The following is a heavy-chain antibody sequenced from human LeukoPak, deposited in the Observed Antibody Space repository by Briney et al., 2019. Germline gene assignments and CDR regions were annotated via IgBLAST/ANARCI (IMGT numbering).Heavy chain of an antibody. Sequence: PGGSLRLSCAASGFTFSYYWMSWVRQAPGKGPEWVANIKQDGTEKYYVDSVKDRFTISRDNAKNSLCLQMNSLRAEDTAVYYCARHYYDTSGYYGRDYFDYWGQGTLVTVSS. CDR3: ARHYYDTSGYYGRDYFDY. CDR2: IKQDGTEK. D-gene: IGHD3-22*01. CDR1: GFTFSYYW. V-gene: IGHV3-7*01. J-gene: IGHJ4*02.